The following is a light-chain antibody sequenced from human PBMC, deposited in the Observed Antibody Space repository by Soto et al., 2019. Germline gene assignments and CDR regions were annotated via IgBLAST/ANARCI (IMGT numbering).Light chain of an antibody. Sequence: QSALTQPASVSGSPGQSITISCTGTSSDVGGYNYVSWYQQHPGKAPKLIIYDVSNRPSGVSNRFSGSKSGNTASLTISGLPAEEEADYYCRSYTISSTVVFGGGTKLTVL. CDR3: RSYTISSTVV. CDR1: SSDVGGYNY. V-gene: IGLV2-14*01. CDR2: DVS. J-gene: IGLJ2*01.